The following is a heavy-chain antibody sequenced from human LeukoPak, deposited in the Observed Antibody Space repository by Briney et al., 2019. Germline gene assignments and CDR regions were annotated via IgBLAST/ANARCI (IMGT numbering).Heavy chain of an antibody. J-gene: IGHJ6*02. V-gene: IGHV1-2*06. CDR3: ARVPAAIHYYYYGMGV. CDR1: GYTFTGYY. Sequence: GASVKVSCKASGYTFTGYYMHWVRQAPGQGLEWMGRINPNSGGTNYAQKFQGRVTMTRDTSISTAYMELSRLRSDDTAVYYCARVPAAIHYYYYGMGVWGQGTTVTVSS. D-gene: IGHD2-2*02. CDR2: INPNSGGT.